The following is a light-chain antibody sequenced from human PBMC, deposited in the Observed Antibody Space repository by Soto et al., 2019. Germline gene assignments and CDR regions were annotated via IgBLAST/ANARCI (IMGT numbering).Light chain of an antibody. CDR2: SNN. J-gene: IGLJ3*02. CDR3: AAWDDSLNAWV. CDR1: SSNIGSNT. Sequence: QSVLTQPPSASGTPGQRVTISCSGSSSNIGSNTVNWYQQLPGTAPQLLIYSNNQRPSGVPDRFSGSKSGTSASLAISGLQSEDEADYYCAAWDDSLNAWVFGGGNKVTVL. V-gene: IGLV1-44*01.